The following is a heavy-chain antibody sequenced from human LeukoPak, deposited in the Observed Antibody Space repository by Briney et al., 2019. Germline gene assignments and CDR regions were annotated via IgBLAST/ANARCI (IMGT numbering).Heavy chain of an antibody. Sequence: GGSLRLSCATSQFKFNNYGMTWVRQAPGKGLEWVSSITGSGGRTQYADSVQGRFTISRDNSKNTLYLQMNSLRAEDTAVYYCARCYTYGTTWFGGLDVWGQGTTVTVSS. CDR1: QFKFNNYG. J-gene: IGHJ6*02. D-gene: IGHD3-10*01. V-gene: IGHV3-23*01. CDR3: ARCYTYGTTWFGGLDV. CDR2: ITGSGGRT.